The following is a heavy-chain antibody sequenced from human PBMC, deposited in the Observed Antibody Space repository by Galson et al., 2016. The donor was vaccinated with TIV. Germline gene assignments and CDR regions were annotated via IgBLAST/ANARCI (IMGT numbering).Heavy chain of an antibody. CDR2: IFYTGNT. CDR3: TRHIGGDFGDY. V-gene: IGHV4-39*01. J-gene: IGHJ4*02. Sequence: SETLSLTCGVSGDSISSSSYYWGWIRQPPGKGLEWIGSIFYTGNTYYHPSLKSRVTISVDTSKNQFSLELSSVTAADTAIYYCTRHIGGDFGDYVGQGILVTVSS. CDR1: GDSISSSSYY. D-gene: IGHD2-21*02.